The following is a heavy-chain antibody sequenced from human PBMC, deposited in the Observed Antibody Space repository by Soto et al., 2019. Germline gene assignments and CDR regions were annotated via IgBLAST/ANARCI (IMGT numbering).Heavy chain of an antibody. V-gene: IGHV4-30-4*01. Sequence: LSLTCTVSGGSISSGDYYWSWIRQPPGRGLEWIGYIYYSGSTYYNPSLKSRVTISVDTSKNQFSLKLSSVTAADTAVYYCARGVGYYDPGDYWGQGTLVTVSS. D-gene: IGHD3-22*01. CDR1: GGSISSGDYY. CDR2: IYYSGST. CDR3: ARGVGYYDPGDY. J-gene: IGHJ4*02.